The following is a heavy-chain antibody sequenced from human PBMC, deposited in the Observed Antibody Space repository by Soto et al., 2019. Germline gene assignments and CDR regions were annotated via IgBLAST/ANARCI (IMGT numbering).Heavy chain of an antibody. CDR2: ISYDGSNK. V-gene: IGHV3-30*03. J-gene: IGHJ3*02. CDR1: GFTFSSYG. D-gene: IGHD3-10*01. CDR3: ATLGFGELLPPMPDAFDI. Sequence: GGSLRLSCAASGFTFSSYGMHWVRQAPGKGLEWVAVISYDGSNKYYADSVKGRFTISGDNSKNTLYLRMNSLRAEDTAVYYCATLGFGELLPPMPDAFDIWGQGTMVTVSS.